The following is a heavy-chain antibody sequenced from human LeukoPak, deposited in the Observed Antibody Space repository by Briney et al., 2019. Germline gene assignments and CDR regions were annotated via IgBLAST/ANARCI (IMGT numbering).Heavy chain of an antibody. CDR3: AKSPYGAGDIFDF. CDR2: ISDSGGST. V-gene: IGHV3-23*01. D-gene: IGHD2-15*01. J-gene: IGHJ4*02. CDR1: GFTFSSYA. Sequence: GGSLRLSCAASGFTFSSYAMSWVRQAPGKGLEWVSFISDSGGSTYYTDSVKGRFTISRDNSKNTLYLQMNSLRAEDTAVYYCAKSPYGAGDIFDFWGQGTLVTVSS.